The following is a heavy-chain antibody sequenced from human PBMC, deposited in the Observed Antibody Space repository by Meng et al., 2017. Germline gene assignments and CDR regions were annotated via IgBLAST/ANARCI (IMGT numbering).Heavy chain of an antibody. V-gene: IGHV3-30*01. J-gene: IGHJ4*02. CDR2: RSYDGSNK. CDR1: GLSFSSCA. Sequence: QVRLVEAWGGVVQPGRALGLFCATSGLSFSSCAMQWGRQEPGKGLEWVVVRSYDGSNKYYADSVKGRFTISRDNSKNTLYLQMNSLRAEDTAVYYCARGQNWNYFGFFDYWGQGTLVTVSS. CDR3: ARGQNWNYFGFFDY. D-gene: IGHD1-7*01.